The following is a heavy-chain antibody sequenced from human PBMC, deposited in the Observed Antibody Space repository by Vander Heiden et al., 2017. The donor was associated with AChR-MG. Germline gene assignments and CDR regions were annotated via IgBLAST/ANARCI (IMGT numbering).Heavy chain of an antibody. D-gene: IGHD5-18*01. CDR1: GGSISSSSYY. CDR3: ARRSGVTPFDY. J-gene: IGHJ4*02. CDR2: IYYSGST. V-gene: IGHV4-39*01. Sequence: QLQLQESGPGLVKPSETLSLTCTVSGGSISSSSYYWGWIRQPPGKGLEWIGSIYYSGSTYYNPSLKSRVTISVDTSKNQFSLKLSSVTAADTAVYYCARRSGVTPFDYWGQGTLVTVSS.